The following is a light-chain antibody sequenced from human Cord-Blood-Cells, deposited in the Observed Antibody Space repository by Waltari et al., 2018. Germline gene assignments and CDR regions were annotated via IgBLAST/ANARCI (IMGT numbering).Light chain of an antibody. CDR1: QSVSSSY. CDR3: QQYGSSRTWT. J-gene: IGKJ1*01. Sequence: EIVLTQSPGPLSLSPGESATLSCRASQSVSSSYLSWYQQKPGQAPRLLIYGASSRATGIPDRFSGSGSGTDFTLTISRLEPEDFAVYYCQQYGSSRTWTFGQGTKVEIK. CDR2: GAS. V-gene: IGKV3-20*01.